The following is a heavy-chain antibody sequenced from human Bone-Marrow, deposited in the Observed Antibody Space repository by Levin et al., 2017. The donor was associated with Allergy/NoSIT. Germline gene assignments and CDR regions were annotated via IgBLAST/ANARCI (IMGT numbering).Heavy chain of an antibody. CDR2: ISRSPTYI. V-gene: IGHV3-21*01. CDR1: GFSFSSFP. CDR3: ARDLDSSGWSWGFYFDY. J-gene: IGHJ4*02. Sequence: GESLKISCEASGFSFSSFPMNWVRQAPGKGLEWVASISRSPTYIYYADSVKGRFTISRDNSKNSLYLQMKSLRAEDTAVYYCARDLDSSGWSWGFYFDYWGQGSLVPVSS. D-gene: IGHD6-19*01.